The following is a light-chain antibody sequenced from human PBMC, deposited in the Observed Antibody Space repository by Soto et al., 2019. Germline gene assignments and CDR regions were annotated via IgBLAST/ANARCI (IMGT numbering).Light chain of an antibody. V-gene: IGLV3-21*02. CDR2: EDS. CDR3: QVWDSSSDHYV. J-gene: IGLJ1*01. Sequence: SYELTQPPSVSVAPGQTARITCGGNNIGNKNVHWYQQKPGQAPVLVVQEDSDRPSGIPERFSGSNSGNTATMTISRVEAGDEADYYCQVWDSSSDHYVFATGTKVPV. CDR1: NIGNKN.